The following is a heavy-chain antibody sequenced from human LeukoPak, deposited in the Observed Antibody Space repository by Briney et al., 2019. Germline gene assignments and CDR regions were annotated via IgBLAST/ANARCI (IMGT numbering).Heavy chain of an antibody. V-gene: IGHV1-69*13. CDR3: ARGDRIGRHRVTGGAFDY. CDR1: GGSFSSYA. J-gene: IGHJ4*02. D-gene: IGHD1-26*01. CDR2: IIPIFGTA. Sequence: SVKVSCKACGGSFSSYAISWVRQAPGQGLEWMGGIIPIFGTANYAQKFQGRVTITADESTSTAYMELSSLKSEDTAVYYCARGDRIGRHRVTGGAFDYWGQGTLVTVSS.